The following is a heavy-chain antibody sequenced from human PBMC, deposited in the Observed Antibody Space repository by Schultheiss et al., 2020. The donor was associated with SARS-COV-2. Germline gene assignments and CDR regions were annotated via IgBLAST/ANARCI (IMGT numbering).Heavy chain of an antibody. CDR1: GGSISSYY. CDR2: IYYSGST. D-gene: IGHD2-21*01. V-gene: IGHV4-59*08. J-gene: IGHJ4*02. Sequence: GSLRLSCTVSGGSISSYYWSWIRQPPGKGLEWIGSIYYSGSTYYNPSLKSLVTISVDTSKNQFSLKLSSVTAADTAVYYCARHDSPYYFDYWGQGTLVTVSS. CDR3: ARHDSPYYFDY.